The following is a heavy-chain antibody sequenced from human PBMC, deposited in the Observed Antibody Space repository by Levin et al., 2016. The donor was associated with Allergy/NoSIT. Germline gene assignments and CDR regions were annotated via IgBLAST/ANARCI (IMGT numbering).Heavy chain of an antibody. J-gene: IGHJ6*02. Sequence: ASVKVSCKASGYTFTGYYMHWVRQAPGQGLEWMGRINPNSGGTNYAQKFQGRVTMTRDTSISTAYMELSRLRSDDTAVYYCARDPSHYYGSGTNGMDVWGQGTTVTVSS. CDR1: GYTFTGYY. CDR3: ARDPSHYYGSGTNGMDV. CDR2: INPNSGGT. D-gene: IGHD3-10*01. V-gene: IGHV1-2*06.